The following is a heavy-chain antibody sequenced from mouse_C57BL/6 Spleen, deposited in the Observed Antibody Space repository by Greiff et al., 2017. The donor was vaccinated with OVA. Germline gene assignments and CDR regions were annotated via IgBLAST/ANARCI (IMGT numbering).Heavy chain of an antibody. J-gene: IGHJ2*01. CDR1: GFTFSSYG. CDR3: ERNLDY. Sequence: EVMLVESGGDLVKPGGSLKLSCAASGFTFSSYGMSWVRQTPDKRLEWVATISSGGSYTYYPDSVKGRFTISRDNAKNTLYLQMSSLKSEDTAMYYCERNLDYWGQGTTLTVSS. V-gene: IGHV5-6*02. CDR2: ISSGGSYT.